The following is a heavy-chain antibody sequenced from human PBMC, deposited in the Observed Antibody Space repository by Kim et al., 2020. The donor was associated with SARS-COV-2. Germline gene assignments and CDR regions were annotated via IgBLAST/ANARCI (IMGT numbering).Heavy chain of an antibody. D-gene: IGHD3-10*01. Sequence: SVKVSCKASGGTFSSYAISWVRQAPGQGLEWMGGIIPIFGTANYAQKFQGRVTITADESTSTAYMELSSLRSEDTAVYYCARAHYYGSGSSRFDPWGQGTLVTVSS. V-gene: IGHV1-69*13. CDR2: IIPIFGTA. J-gene: IGHJ5*02. CDR1: GGTFSSYA. CDR3: ARAHYYGSGSSRFDP.